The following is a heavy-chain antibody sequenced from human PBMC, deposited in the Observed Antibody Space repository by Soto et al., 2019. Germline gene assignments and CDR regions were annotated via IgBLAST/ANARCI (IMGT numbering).Heavy chain of an antibody. D-gene: IGHD6-19*01. CDR1: GFTFSIYA. CDR2: ISGSGTSS. V-gene: IGHV3-23*01. Sequence: PGGSLRLSSATSGFTFSIYAMSWVRQAPGKGLEWVSSISGSGTSSYYADSVKGRFTFSRDNSKNTLNLQMNSLRADDTAVYLCAKYHPDGWYGSLDYWGQGT. J-gene: IGHJ4*02. CDR3: AKYHPDGWYGSLDY.